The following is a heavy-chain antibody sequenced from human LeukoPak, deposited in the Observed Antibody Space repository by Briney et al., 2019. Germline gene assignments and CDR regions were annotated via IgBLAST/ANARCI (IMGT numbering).Heavy chain of an antibody. J-gene: IGHJ4*02. CDR2: IYYSGST. Sequence: SETQSLTCTVSGGSISSSSYYWGWIRQPPGKGLEWIGSIYYSGSTYYNPPLKSRVTISVDTSKNQFSLKLSSVTAADTAVYYCARIDYGDYYFDYWGQGTLVTVSS. CDR3: ARIDYGDYYFDY. D-gene: IGHD4-17*01. V-gene: IGHV4-39*01. CDR1: GGSISSSSYY.